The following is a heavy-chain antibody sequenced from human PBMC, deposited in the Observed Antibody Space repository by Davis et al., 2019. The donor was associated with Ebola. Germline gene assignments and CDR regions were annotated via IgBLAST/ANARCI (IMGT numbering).Heavy chain of an antibody. CDR2: INPHNGNT. Sequence: ASVKVSCKASGYTFTSYGISWVRQAPGQGLEWMGWINPHNGNTNYAQNVQGRVIMTSDTTTTTAYMEVGSLRSDDTAVYYCARAQFPTTSDHWGQGTLVTVSS. CDR3: ARAQFPTTSDH. D-gene: IGHD1-1*01. V-gene: IGHV1-18*04. CDR1: GYTFTSYG. J-gene: IGHJ4*02.